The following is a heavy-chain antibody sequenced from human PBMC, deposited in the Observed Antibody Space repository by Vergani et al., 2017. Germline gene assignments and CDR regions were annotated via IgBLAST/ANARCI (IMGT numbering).Heavy chain of an antibody. V-gene: IGHV4-39*02. CDR1: GGSISSSSYY. Sequence: QVQLQESGPGLVKPSETLSLTCTVSGGSISSSSYYWGWIRQPPGKGLEWIGSIYYSGSTYYNPSLKRRVTISVDTSKNQFSLKLSSVTAADTAVYYCAREGYDFWGQGGVRFDPWGQGTLVTVSS. CDR3: AREGYDFWGQGGVRFDP. CDR2: IYYSGST. D-gene: IGHD3-3*01. J-gene: IGHJ5*02.